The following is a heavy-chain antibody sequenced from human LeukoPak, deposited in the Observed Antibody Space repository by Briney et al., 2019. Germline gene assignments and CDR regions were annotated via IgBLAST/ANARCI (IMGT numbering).Heavy chain of an antibody. Sequence: PGGSLRLSCAASGFTFSDYYMHWVRQAPGKGLLWISHINGDGSSTGYADSVKGRFTISRDTAKNTLYLQMNSLRAEDTAVYYCARDQYSSSWYGPGDYWGQGTLVTVSS. J-gene: IGHJ4*02. CDR3: ARDQYSSSWYGPGDY. CDR2: INGDGSST. CDR1: GFTFSDYY. V-gene: IGHV3-74*01. D-gene: IGHD6-13*01.